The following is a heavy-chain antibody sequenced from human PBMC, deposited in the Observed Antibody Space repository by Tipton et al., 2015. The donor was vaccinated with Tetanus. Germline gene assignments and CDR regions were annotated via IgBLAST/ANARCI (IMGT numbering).Heavy chain of an antibody. CDR2: ISAYNGNT. V-gene: IGHV1-18*01. CDR1: GYTFTSYG. D-gene: IGHD3-22*01. Sequence: QSGAEVKKPGASVKVSCKASGYTFTSYGISWVRQAPGQGLEWMGWISAYNGNTNYAQKLQGRVTMTTDTSTSTAYMELRSLRSDDTAVYYGARDGTPYSYDSSGHLGTFYSWGQEPLPPVSS. J-gene: IGHJ4*02. CDR3: ARDGTPYSYDSSGHLGTFYS.